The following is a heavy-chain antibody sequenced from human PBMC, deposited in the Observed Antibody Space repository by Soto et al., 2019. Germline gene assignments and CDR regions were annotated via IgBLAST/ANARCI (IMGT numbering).Heavy chain of an antibody. D-gene: IGHD3-3*01. CDR3: ARIRTRITIFGVVTNDAFDI. CDR1: GYTFTSYD. V-gene: IGHV1-8*01. CDR2: MNPNSGNT. Sequence: ASVKVSCKASGYTFTSYDINWVRQATGQGREWMGWMNPNSGNTGYAQKFQGRVTMTRNTSISTAYMELSSLRSEDTAVYYCARIRTRITIFGVVTNDAFDIWGQGTMVTVSS. J-gene: IGHJ3*02.